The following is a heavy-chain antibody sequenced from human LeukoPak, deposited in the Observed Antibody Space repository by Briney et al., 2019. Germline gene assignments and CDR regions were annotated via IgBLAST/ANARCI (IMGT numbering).Heavy chain of an antibody. J-gene: IGHJ4*02. CDR3: ATESGTYSGTCFDY. D-gene: IGHD1-26*01. CDR2: ISSSTNTI. V-gene: IGHV3-48*01. Sequence: GGSLRLSCAASGFTFSSYNMNWVRQAPGKGLEWVSYISSSTNTIYYADSVKGRFTISRDNAKNSLYLQMNSLRAEDTAVYYCATESGTYSGTCFDYWGQGTLVTVSS. CDR1: GFTFSSYN.